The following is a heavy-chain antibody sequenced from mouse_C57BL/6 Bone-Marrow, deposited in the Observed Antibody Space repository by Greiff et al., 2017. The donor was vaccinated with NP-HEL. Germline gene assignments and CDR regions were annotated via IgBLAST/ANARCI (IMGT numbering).Heavy chain of an antibody. J-gene: IGHJ2*01. Sequence: QVQLQQPGAELVKPGASVKLSCKASGYTFTSYWMQWVKQRPGQGLEWIGEIDPSDSYTNYNQKFKGKATLTVDTSSSTAYMQLSSLTSEDSAVYYCAMYSYFDYWGQGTTLTVSS. CDR2: IDPSDSYT. V-gene: IGHV1-50*01. CDR3: AMYSYFDY. CDR1: GYTFTSYW.